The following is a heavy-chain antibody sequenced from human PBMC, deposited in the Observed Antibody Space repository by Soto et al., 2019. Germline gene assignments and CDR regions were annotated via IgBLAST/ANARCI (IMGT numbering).Heavy chain of an antibody. CDR2: IHPTDGST. D-gene: IGHD3-22*01. Sequence: ASVKVSCKASGYSFTSYYMHWVRQAPGQGLEWMGIIHPTDGSTTYAQKFQGRVTMTRDTSTSTVFMELSSLRSEDTAVYYCARDLIYYESSGTNCFDPWGQGTLVTVSS. CDR1: GYSFTSYY. J-gene: IGHJ5*02. CDR3: ARDLIYYESSGTNCFDP. V-gene: IGHV1-46*01.